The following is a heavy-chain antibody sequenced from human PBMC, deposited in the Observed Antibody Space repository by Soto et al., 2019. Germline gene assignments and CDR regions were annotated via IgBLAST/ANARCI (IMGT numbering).Heavy chain of an antibody. J-gene: IGHJ3*02. V-gene: IGHV4-59*01. Sequence: PSETLSLTCTVSGGSISSYYLSWIRQPTGTGLEWIGYIYYSGSTNYNPSLKSRVTISVDTSKNQFSLKLSSVTAADTAVYYCARRDYYDSSGYSDAFDIWGQGTMVTVSS. CDR1: GGSISSYY. CDR2: IYYSGST. D-gene: IGHD3-22*01. CDR3: ARRDYYDSSGYSDAFDI.